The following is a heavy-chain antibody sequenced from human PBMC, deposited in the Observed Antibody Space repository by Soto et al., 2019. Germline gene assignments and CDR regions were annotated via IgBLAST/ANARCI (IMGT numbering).Heavy chain of an antibody. CDR1: GGSISSGDYY. Sequence: PSETLFLTCTVSGGSISSGDYYWSWIRQPPGKGLDWIGYIYYSGSTYYNPSLKSRVTISVDTSKNQFSLKLSSVTAADTAVYYCASAHYASGSEFEPWGQGTLVT. CDR2: IYYSGST. J-gene: IGHJ5*02. D-gene: IGHD3-10*01. V-gene: IGHV4-30-4*01. CDR3: ASAHYASGSEFEP.